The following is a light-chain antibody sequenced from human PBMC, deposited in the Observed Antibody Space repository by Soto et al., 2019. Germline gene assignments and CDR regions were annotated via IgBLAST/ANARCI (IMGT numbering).Light chain of an antibody. Sequence: DIQLPHSPSTLSASVGDRVTITCRASQTINSWLAWYQQKPGKAPKLLIYDASSLESGVPSRFSGSGSGTEFTLTISSLQPDDFATYYCQQYNSYWTFGQGTKVDNK. CDR3: QQYNSYWT. V-gene: IGKV1-5*01. J-gene: IGKJ1*01. CDR2: DAS. CDR1: QTINSW.